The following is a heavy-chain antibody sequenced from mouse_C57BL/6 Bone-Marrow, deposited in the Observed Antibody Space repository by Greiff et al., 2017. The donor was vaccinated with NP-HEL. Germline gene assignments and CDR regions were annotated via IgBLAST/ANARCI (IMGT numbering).Heavy chain of an antibody. CDR1: GFTFTDYY. V-gene: IGHV7-3*01. J-gene: IGHJ1*03. CDR2: IRNKANGYTT. D-gene: IGHD1-1*01. CDR3: ARYYYYGSSRYFDV. Sequence: EVNVVESGGGLVQPGGSLSLSCAASGFTFTDYYMSWVRQPPGKALEWLGFIRNKANGYTTEYSASVKGRFTISRDNSQSILYLQMNALRAEDSATYYCARYYYYGSSRYFDVWGTGTTVTVSS.